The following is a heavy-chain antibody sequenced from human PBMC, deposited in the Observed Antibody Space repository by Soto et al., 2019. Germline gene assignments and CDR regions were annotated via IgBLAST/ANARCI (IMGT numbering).Heavy chain of an antibody. V-gene: IGHV3-30-3*01. CDR2: ISYDGSNK. J-gene: IGHJ6*02. D-gene: IGHD6-13*01. CDR1: GFTFSSYA. Sequence: GGSLRLSCAASGFTFSSYAMHWVRQAPGKGLEWVAVISYDGSNKYYADSVKGRFTISRDNSKNTLYLQMNSLRAEDTAVYYCARDSIAAAGSYYYYYYGMDVWGHGTTVTVSS. CDR3: ARDSIAAAGSYYYYYYGMDV.